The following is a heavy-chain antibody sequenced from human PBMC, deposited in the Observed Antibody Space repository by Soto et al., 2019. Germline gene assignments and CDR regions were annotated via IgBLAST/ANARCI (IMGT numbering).Heavy chain of an antibody. CDR1: GYTFTSYD. J-gene: IGHJ4*02. D-gene: IGHD5-12*01. CDR3: TSEDVATGLV. CDR2: MNVNSGNT. V-gene: IGHV1-8*01. Sequence: ASVKVSRKASGYTFTSYDINWVRQATGQRHEWMGWMNVNSGNTDYAQNFHKRVTLTRDMSTSTVYMELGSLTFEDTAIYYCTSEDVATGLVWGPGSLVTVSS.